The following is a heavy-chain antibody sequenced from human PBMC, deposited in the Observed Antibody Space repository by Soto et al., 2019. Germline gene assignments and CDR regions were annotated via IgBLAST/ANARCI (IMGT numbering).Heavy chain of an antibody. CDR3: AMVDNYVTPTPQDV. V-gene: IGHV1-18*01. CDR1: GYIFVNYG. Sequence: QVQLVQSGDEVRKPGSSVKVSCKASGYIFVNYGLAWVRQAPGQGLEWMGWISPYRGNTHYASKVQGRRTMTTDTSTSTAYRDRGSLTSDDTAVYYCAMVDNYVTPTPQDVWGQGTTVTVSS. J-gene: IGHJ6*02. CDR2: ISPYRGNT. D-gene: IGHD3-16*01.